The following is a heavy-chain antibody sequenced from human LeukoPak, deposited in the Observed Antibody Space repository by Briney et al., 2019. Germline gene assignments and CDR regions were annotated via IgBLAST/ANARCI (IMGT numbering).Heavy chain of an antibody. J-gene: IGHJ4*02. CDR3: ARVNDYGGNYAGDTLDY. CDR2: INTNTGNP. Sequence: ASVKVSCKASGYTFTSYAMNWVRQAPGQGLEWMGWINTNTGNPTYAQGFTGRFVFSLDTSVSTAYLQISSLKAGDTAVYYCARVNDYGGNYAGDTLDYWGQGTLVTVSS. V-gene: IGHV7-4-1*02. D-gene: IGHD4-23*01. CDR1: GYTFTSYA.